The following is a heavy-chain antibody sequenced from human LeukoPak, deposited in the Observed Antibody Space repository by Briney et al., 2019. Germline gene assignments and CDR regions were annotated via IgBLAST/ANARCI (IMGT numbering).Heavy chain of an antibody. CDR3: AKAKTHYGDIDY. V-gene: IGHV3-23*01. Sequence: GGSPRLSCAASGFTFSSYAMNWVRQAPGKGLECVSTISGSGGYTYYADSVKGRFTISRDNSKNTLYLQMNSLRAEDTAVYYCAKAKTHYGDIDYWGQGTLVTVSS. CDR1: GFTFSSYA. J-gene: IGHJ4*02. D-gene: IGHD4-17*01. CDR2: ISGSGGYT.